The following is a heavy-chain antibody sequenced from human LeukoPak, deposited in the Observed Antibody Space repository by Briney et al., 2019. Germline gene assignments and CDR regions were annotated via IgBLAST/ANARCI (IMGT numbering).Heavy chain of an antibody. CDR2: IYSGGST. J-gene: IGHJ6*02. D-gene: IGHD3-10*01. CDR3: ARDLTMVRGVIGYGMDV. CDR1: GFTVSSNY. Sequence: GGSLRLSCAASGFTVSSNYMSWVRQAPGKGLEWVSVIYSGGSTYYADSVKGRFTISRDNSKNTLYLQMNSLRAEDTAVYYCARDLTMVRGVIGYGMDVWGQGTTVTVSS. V-gene: IGHV3-66*01.